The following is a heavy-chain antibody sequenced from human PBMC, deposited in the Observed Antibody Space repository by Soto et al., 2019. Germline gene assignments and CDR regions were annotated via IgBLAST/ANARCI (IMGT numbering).Heavy chain of an antibody. V-gene: IGHV1-18*01. CDR1: GYTFTSYG. J-gene: IGHJ6*03. CDR3: ARTPYSSGWYVHYYYYMDV. CDR2: ISAYNGNT. Sequence: ASVKVSCKASGYTFTSYGISWVRQAPGQGLEWMGWISAYNGNTNYAQKLQGRVTMTTDTSTSTAYMELSSLRSEDTAVYYCARTPYSSGWYVHYYYYMDVWGKGTTVTVSS. D-gene: IGHD6-19*01.